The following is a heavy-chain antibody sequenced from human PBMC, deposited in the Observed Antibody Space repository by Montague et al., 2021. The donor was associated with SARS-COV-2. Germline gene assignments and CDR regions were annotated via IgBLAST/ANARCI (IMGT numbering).Heavy chain of an antibody. CDR1: GYDFTRYW. CDR2: INPADSQT. D-gene: IGHD2-21*02. Sequence: QSGAEVKKSGESLRISCRGSGYDFTRYWISWVRQMPGKGLEWMGRINPADSQTNYSPSFQGQVTISVDKSITTAYLQLSSLKPPDTAIYYCARSQHCGSDCYFAYWGQGSLVTVSS. V-gene: IGHV5-10-1*01. CDR3: ARSQHCGSDCYFAY. J-gene: IGHJ4*02.